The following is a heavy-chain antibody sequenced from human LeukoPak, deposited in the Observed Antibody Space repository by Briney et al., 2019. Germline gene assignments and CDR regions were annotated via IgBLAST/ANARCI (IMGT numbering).Heavy chain of an antibody. Sequence: SVKVSCKASGGTFSSYAISWVRQAPGQGLEWMGGIIPIFGTANYAQKFQGRVTITTDESTSTAYMELSSLRSEDTAVYYCARAYYYGSGSYLFDYWGQGTLSPSPQ. CDR3: ARAYYYGSGSYLFDY. V-gene: IGHV1-69*05. CDR1: GGTFSSYA. D-gene: IGHD3-10*01. J-gene: IGHJ4*02. CDR2: IIPIFGTA.